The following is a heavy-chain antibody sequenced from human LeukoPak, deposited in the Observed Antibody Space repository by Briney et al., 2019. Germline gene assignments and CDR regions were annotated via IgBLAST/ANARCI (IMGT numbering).Heavy chain of an antibody. V-gene: IGHV1-69*04. D-gene: IGHD2-2*03. Sequence: SVKVSCKASGGTFSSYAISWVRQAPGQGLEWMGRIIPILGIANYAQKFQGRVTITADKSTSTAYMELSSLRSEDTAVYYCARLGYCSSTSCYDRYNWFDPWGQETLVTVSS. CDR3: ARLGYCSSTSCYDRYNWFDP. CDR2: IIPILGIA. J-gene: IGHJ5*02. CDR1: GGTFSSYA.